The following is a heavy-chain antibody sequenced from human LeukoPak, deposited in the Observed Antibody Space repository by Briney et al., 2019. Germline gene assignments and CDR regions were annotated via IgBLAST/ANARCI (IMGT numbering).Heavy chain of an antibody. J-gene: IGHJ4*02. CDR2: ISYDGSNK. Sequence: GGSLRLPCAASGFTFSSYGMHWVRQAPGKGLEWVAVISYDGSNKYYADSVKGRFTISRDNSKNTLHLQMNSLRAEDTAVYYCANLGYWGQGTLVTVSS. V-gene: IGHV3-30*18. CDR1: GFTFSSYG. CDR3: ANLGY.